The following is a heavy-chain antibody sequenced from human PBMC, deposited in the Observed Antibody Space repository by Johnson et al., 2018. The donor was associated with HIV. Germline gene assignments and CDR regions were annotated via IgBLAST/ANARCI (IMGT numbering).Heavy chain of an antibody. CDR1: GFTFSIYA. CDR3: ARSASKYDAFDI. J-gene: IGHJ3*02. CDR2: ISYDGSNK. V-gene: IGHV3-30-3*01. Sequence: QVQLVESGGGLVKPGGSLRLSCATSGFTFSIYAMHWVRQAPGKGLEWVAVISYDGSNKYYADSVKGRFTISRDNAKDTLYLRMNNLRAEDTAMYYCARSASKYDAFDIWGQGTVVTVSS.